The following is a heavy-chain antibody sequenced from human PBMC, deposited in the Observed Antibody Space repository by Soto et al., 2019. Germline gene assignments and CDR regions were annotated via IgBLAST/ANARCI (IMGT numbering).Heavy chain of an antibody. CDR1: GGSFSGYY. J-gene: IGHJ4*02. Sequence: ETLSLTCAVYGGSFSGYYWSWIRQPPGKGLEWIGEINHSGSTNYNPSLKSRVTISVDTSKNQFSLKLSSVTAADTAVYYCARVTYSSSWDELDYWGQGTLVTVSS. CDR3: ARVTYSSSWDELDY. V-gene: IGHV4-34*01. CDR2: INHSGST. D-gene: IGHD6-13*01.